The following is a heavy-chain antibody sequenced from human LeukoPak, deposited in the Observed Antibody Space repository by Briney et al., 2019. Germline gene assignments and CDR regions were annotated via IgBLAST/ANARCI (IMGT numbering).Heavy chain of an antibody. J-gene: IGHJ4*02. D-gene: IGHD4-17*01. CDR3: ARTDYGDDY. V-gene: IGHV4-61*01. Sequence: SETLSLTCTVSGGSVSSGSCYWSWIRQPPGKGLEWIGYIYYSGSTNYNPSLKSRVTISVDTSKNQFSLKLSSVTAADTAVYYCARTDYGDDYWGQGTLVTVSS. CDR2: IYYSGST. CDR1: GGSVSSGSCY.